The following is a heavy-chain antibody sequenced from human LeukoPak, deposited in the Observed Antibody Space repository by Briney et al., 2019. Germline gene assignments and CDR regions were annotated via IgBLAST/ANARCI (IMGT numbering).Heavy chain of an antibody. CDR1: GGSISSGSYY. CDR2: IYTSGST. CDR3: ARERTPYCTNGICYKRFDAFDI. V-gene: IGHV4-61*02. Sequence: SETLSLTCTVSGGSISSGSYYWSWIRRPAGKGLEWIGRIYTSGSTNYDPSLSSRLTISVDTSKNQFSLKLSSVTAADTAVYYCARERTPYCTNGICYKRFDAFDIWGQGTVVTVSS. J-gene: IGHJ3*02. D-gene: IGHD2-8*01.